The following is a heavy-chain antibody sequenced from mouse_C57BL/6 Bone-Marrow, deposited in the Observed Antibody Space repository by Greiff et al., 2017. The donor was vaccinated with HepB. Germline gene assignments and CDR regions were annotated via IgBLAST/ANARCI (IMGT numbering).Heavy chain of an antibody. CDR1: GFNIKDDY. CDR3: TTWGYYGDY. CDR2: IDPENGDT. J-gene: IGHJ2*01. Sequence: EVKLQESGAELVRPGASVKLSCTASGFNIKDDYMHWVKQRPEQGLEWIGWIDPENGDTEYASKFQGKATITADTSSNTAYLQLSRLTSEDTAVYYCTTWGYYGDYWGQGTTLTVSS. D-gene: IGHD1-1*01. V-gene: IGHV14-4*01.